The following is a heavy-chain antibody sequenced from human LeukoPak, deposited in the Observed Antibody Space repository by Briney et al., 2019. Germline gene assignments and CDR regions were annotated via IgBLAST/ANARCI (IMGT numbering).Heavy chain of an antibody. Sequence: ASVKVSCKPSGYTFSLYGINWVRQAPGEGLEWMGCISGYNGHANYAQKFQGRVTLTTDASTNTAYMELRSLRSDDTAVYYCARAWLRRKYYYYMDVWGKGTTVTVSS. D-gene: IGHD5-12*01. CDR2: ISGYNGHA. V-gene: IGHV1-18*01. J-gene: IGHJ6*03. CDR1: GYTFSLYG. CDR3: ARAWLRRKYYYYMDV.